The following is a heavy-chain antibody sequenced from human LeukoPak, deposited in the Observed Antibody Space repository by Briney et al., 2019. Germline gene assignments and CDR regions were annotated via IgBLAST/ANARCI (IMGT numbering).Heavy chain of an antibody. J-gene: IGHJ4*02. V-gene: IGHV3-23*01. CDR1: GFTFSIYA. CDR2: ISGSGGST. CDR3: AKRGYNYDYDY. Sequence: GGSLRLSCAASGFTFSIYAMSWVRQTPGKGLEWVSSISGSGGSTYYADSVKGRFTISRDDSKNTLYLQMNSLRAEDTAVYYCAKRGYNYDYDYWGQGTLVTVSS. D-gene: IGHD5-18*01.